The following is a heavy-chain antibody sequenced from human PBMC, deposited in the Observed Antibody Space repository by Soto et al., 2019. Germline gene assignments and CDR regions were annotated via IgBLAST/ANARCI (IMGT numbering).Heavy chain of an antibody. CDR1: GFSLSTSGMC. CDR2: IDWDDDK. CDR3: ARSGPAGYSSSWYPGGYYYYGMDV. D-gene: IGHD6-13*01. J-gene: IGHJ6*02. Sequence: GSGPTLVNPTQTPTLTCTFSGFSLSTSGMCVSWIRQPPGKALEWLALIDWDDDKYYSTSLKTRLTISKDTSKNQVVLTMTNMDPVDTATYYCARSGPAGYSSSWYPGGYYYYGMDVWGQGTTVTVSS. V-gene: IGHV2-70*01.